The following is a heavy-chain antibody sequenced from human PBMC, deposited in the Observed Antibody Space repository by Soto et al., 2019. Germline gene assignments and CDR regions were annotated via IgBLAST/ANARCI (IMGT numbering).Heavy chain of an antibody. CDR1: GGSISSGGYY. CDR3: ARVPYSSPLPPHPVDY. V-gene: IGHV4-31*03. J-gene: IGHJ4*02. D-gene: IGHD6-13*01. Sequence: PSETLSLTCTVSGGSISSGGYYWSWIRQHPGKGLEWIGYIYYSGSTYYNPSLKSRVTVSVDTSKNQFSLKLSSVTAADTAVYYCARVPYSSPLPPHPVDYWGQGTLVTVSS. CDR2: IYYSGST.